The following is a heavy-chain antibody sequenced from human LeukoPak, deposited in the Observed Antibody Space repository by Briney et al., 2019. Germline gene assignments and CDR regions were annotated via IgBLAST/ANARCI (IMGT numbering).Heavy chain of an antibody. D-gene: IGHD6-19*01. CDR2: IYTSGST. V-gene: IGHV4-59*10. CDR1: GGSFSGYY. Sequence: SETLSLTCAVYGGSFSGYYWSWIRQPAGKGLEWIGRIYTSGSTNYNPSLKSRVTMSVDTSKNQFSLKLSSATAADTAVYYCARASLPVAGRFWFDPWGQGTLVTVSS. CDR3: ARASLPVAGRFWFDP. J-gene: IGHJ5*02.